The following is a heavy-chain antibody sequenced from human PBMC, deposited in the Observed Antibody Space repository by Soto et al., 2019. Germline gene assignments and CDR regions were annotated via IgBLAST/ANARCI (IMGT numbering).Heavy chain of an antibody. CDR2: IHYSGSI. CDR3: AREDDGGDRDYYGLDV. D-gene: IGHD2-21*02. V-gene: IGHV4-30-4*08. J-gene: IGHJ6*02. Sequence: QVQLQQSGPGLGKPSQTLSLTCTVSGGSISYEYYHWTWIRQSPGKGLEWIGYIHYSGSIIYNPSFKSRVTISVDTSKNQFSLQLSSVTAADTAVYFCAREDDGGDRDYYGLDVWGQGTTVTVSS. CDR1: GGSISYEYYH.